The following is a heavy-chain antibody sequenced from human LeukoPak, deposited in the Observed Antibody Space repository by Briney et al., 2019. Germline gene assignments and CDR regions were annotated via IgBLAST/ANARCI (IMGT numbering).Heavy chain of an antibody. V-gene: IGHV7-4-1*02. Sequence: ASVKVSCKASGYTFTSYAMNWARQAPGQGLEWMGWINTNTGNPTYAQGFTGRFVFSLDTSVSTAYLQISSLKAEDTAVYYCAREGWTGSYYYYYYMDVWGKGTTVTVSS. J-gene: IGHJ6*03. CDR1: GYTFTSYA. D-gene: IGHD3/OR15-3a*01. CDR3: AREGWTGSYYYYYYMDV. CDR2: INTNTGNP.